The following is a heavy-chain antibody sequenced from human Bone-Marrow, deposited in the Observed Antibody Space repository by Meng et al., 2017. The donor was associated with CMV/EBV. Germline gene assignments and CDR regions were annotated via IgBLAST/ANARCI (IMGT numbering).Heavy chain of an antibody. CDR1: GFTFSSYA. CDR3: ARGPSGSFGGVDY. Sequence: GESLKISCAASGFTFSSYAMHWVRQAPGKGLEWVANIRFDGTNKYHADSVKGRFTISRDNSKNTLYLQMNSLRAEDTALYYCARGPSGSFGGVDYWGPGTLVTVSS. V-gene: IGHV3-30*02. CDR2: IRFDGTNK. J-gene: IGHJ4*02. D-gene: IGHD1-26*01.